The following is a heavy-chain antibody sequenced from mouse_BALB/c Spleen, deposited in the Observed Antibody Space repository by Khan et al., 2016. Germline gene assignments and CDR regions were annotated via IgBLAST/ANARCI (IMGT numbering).Heavy chain of an antibody. Sequence: VQLKQSGAELVKSGATLKLSCTASGLTFKDTYMHWLKQSPEQGLEWIGRIDPPNGNTKYAPKYSGKATITDDTSSNTAFLQLSRLTSEDSAVYYGARMSRKWGQGTTLTVSS. CDR3: ARMSRK. V-gene: IGHV14-3*02. CDR1: GLTFKDTY. J-gene: IGHJ2*01. CDR2: IDPPNGNT.